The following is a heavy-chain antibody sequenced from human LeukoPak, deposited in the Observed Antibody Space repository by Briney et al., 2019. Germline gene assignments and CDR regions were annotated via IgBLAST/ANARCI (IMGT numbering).Heavy chain of an antibody. D-gene: IGHD3-22*01. CDR2: FNPSGGGT. CDR3: ATDSSAYNAFDI. V-gene: IGHV1-46*01. Sequence: GASVKVSCKASGYTFTSYYMHWVRQAPGQGLEWMGMFNPSGGGTTYAQKFQGRVTMTTDTSTSTAYMELRRLRSDDTAVYYCATDSSAYNAFDIWGQGTKVTVSS. J-gene: IGHJ3*02. CDR1: GYTFTSYY.